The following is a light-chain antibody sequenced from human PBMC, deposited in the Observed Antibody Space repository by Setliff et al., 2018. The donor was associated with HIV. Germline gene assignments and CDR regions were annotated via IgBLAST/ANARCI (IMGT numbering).Light chain of an antibody. CDR1: SSDVGGYNY. V-gene: IGLV2-14*03. CDR3: SSYTTSSTPHVV. J-gene: IGLJ2*01. CDR2: DVS. Sequence: QSALTQPASVSGSPGQSITISCTGISSDVGGYNYVSWYQQHPGKAPKLMIYDVSYRPSGVSNRFSGSKSGNTASLTISGLQAEDEADYHCSSYTTSSTPHVVFGGGTKVTVL.